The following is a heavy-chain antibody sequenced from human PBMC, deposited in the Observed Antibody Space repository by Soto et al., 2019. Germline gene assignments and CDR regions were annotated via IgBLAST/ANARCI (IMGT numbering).Heavy chain of an antibody. J-gene: IGHJ4*02. Sequence: SETLSLTCAVSGYSITTGYYWGFVRRPPGKGLGWIGSVYHSGRTSYNPSLESRVTISVDTSKNQFSLRLSSVTAADTAVYYCARGVNYYDSSGFYPRDYWGQGILVTVSS. CDR3: ARGVNYYDSSGFYPRDY. CDR1: GYSITTGYY. V-gene: IGHV4-38-2*01. D-gene: IGHD3-22*01. CDR2: VYHSGRT.